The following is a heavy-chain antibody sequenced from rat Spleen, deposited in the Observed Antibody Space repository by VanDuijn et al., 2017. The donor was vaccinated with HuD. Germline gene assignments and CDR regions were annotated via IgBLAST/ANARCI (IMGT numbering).Heavy chain of an antibody. V-gene: IGHV3-3*01. D-gene: IGHD5-1*01. CDR1: GXSIXXXYR. Sequence: EVQLQESGPGLVKPSXXXSLXXXVTGXSIXXXYRWNWIRKXPGXXXEWMGYINSAGSTNYNPSLKSRISITRDTSKNQFFLQVNSVTTEDTATYYCASLTGRGYWGQGVMVTVSS. J-gene: IGHJ2*01. CDR2: INSAGST. CDR3: ASLTGRGY.